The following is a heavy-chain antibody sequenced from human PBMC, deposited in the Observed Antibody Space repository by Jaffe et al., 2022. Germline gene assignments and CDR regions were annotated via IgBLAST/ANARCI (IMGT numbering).Heavy chain of an antibody. V-gene: IGHV3-48*03. CDR1: GFTFSSYE. D-gene: IGHD3-9*01. J-gene: IGHJ4*02. CDR2: ISSSGSTI. Sequence: EVQLVESGGGLVQPGGSLRLSCAASGFTFSSYEMNWVRQAPGKGLEWVSYISSSGSTIYYADSVKGRFTISRDNAKNSLYLQMNSLRAEDTAVYYCARTLHTYYDILTGSPPPFDYWGQGTLVTVSS. CDR3: ARTLHTYYDILTGSPPPFDY.